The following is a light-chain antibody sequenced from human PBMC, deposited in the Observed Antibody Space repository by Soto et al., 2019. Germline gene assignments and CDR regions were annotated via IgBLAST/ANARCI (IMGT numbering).Light chain of an antibody. V-gene: IGLV2-14*01. CDR1: SSDVGTYDF. CDR3: SSYTSSVTYV. J-gene: IGLJ1*01. Sequence: QSVLTQPASVSGSPGQSITISCTGTSSDVGTYDFVSWYQHHPGKAPRLLIYEVSYRPSGVSDRFSGSKFGNTASLTISGLQAPDEAHYYCSSYTSSVTYVFGTGTKLTVL. CDR2: EVS.